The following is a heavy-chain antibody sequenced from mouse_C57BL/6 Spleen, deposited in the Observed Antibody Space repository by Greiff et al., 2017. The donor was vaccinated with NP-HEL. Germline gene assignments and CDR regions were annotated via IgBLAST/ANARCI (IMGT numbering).Heavy chain of an antibody. CDR1: GFTFSSYT. CDR3: ARRDWGYSMDY. J-gene: IGHJ4*01. Sequence: EVKLVESGGGLVKPGGSLKLSCAASGFTFSSYTMSWVRQTPEKRLEWVATISGGGGNTSYPDSVKGRFTISRDNAKNTLYLQMGMLRSEDTALYYCARRDWGYSMDYWGQGTSVTVSS. V-gene: IGHV5-9*01. D-gene: IGHD4-1*01. CDR2: ISGGGGNT.